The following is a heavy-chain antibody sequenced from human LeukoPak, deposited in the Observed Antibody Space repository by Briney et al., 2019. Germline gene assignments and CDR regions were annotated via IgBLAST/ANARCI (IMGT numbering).Heavy chain of an antibody. Sequence: GASVKVSCKASGYTFTSYYMHWVRQAPGQGLEWMGIINPSGGSTSYAQKFQGRVTMTRDTSTSTVYMELSSLRSEDMAVYYCARGTGWLQRHGPYYMDVWGKGTTVTVSS. D-gene: IGHD5-24*01. V-gene: IGHV1-46*01. CDR1: GYTFTSYY. J-gene: IGHJ6*03. CDR2: INPSGGST. CDR3: ARGTGWLQRHGPYYMDV.